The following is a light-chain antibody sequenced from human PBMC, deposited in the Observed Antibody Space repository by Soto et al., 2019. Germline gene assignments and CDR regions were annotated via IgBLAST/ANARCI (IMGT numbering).Light chain of an antibody. Sequence: EIVLTQSPATLSLSPGERATLSCRASQSVSNYLAWYQQKPGQAPRLLIYDASNRATGTPARFSGSGSGTDFTLYTSSLEPEDFAVYYWRQRNAWPPPFGQGPEVEIK. CDR1: QSVSNY. CDR2: DAS. V-gene: IGKV3-11*01. J-gene: IGKJ1*01. CDR3: RQRNAWPPP.